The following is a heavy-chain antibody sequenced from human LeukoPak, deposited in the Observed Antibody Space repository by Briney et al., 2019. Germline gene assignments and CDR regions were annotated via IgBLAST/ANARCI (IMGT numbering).Heavy chain of an antibody. J-gene: IGHJ3*02. CDR2: INPNSGGT. CDR3: ARDVTLRYFDWLLNPPQTFDI. CDR1: GYTFTGYY. V-gene: IGHV1-2*02. D-gene: IGHD3-9*01. Sequence: ASVKVSCKASGYTFTGYYMHWVRQAPGQGLEWMGWINPNSGGTKYTQKFQGRVTMTRDTSINTAYMELSRLTSGDTAVYYCARDVTLRYFDWLLNPPQTFDIWGQGTMVTVSS.